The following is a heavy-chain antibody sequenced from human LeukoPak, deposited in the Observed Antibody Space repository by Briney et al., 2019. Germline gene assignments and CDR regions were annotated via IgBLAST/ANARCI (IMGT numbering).Heavy chain of an antibody. Sequence: GGSLRLSCAASGFTFSSYEMNWVRQAPGKGLEWVSYISSSGSTIYYADSVKGRFTISRDNAKNSLYLQMNSLRAEDTAVYYCARXQVKGMNYYYYMDVWGKGTTVTVSS. CDR3: ARXQVKGMNYYYYMDV. D-gene: IGHD4-11*01. V-gene: IGHV3-48*03. J-gene: IGHJ6*03. CDR1: GFTFSSYE. CDR2: ISSSGSTI.